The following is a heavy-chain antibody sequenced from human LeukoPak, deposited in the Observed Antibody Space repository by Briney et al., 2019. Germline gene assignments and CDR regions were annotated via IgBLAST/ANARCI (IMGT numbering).Heavy chain of an antibody. V-gene: IGHV1-24*01. CDR3: ATAQPAAPTYYYYGMDV. Sequence: GASVKVSCKVSGYTLTELSMHWVRQAPGKGLEWMGGFDPEDGETIYAQKFQGRVTMTEDTSTDTAYVELSSLRSEDTAVYYCATAQPAAPTYYYYGMDVWGQGTTVTVSS. D-gene: IGHD2-2*01. J-gene: IGHJ6*02. CDR1: GYTLTELS. CDR2: FDPEDGET.